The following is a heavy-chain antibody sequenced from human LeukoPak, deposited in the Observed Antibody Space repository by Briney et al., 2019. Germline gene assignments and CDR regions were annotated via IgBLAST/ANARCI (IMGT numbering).Heavy chain of an antibody. CDR1: GGSISSYY. CDR2: IYYSGST. J-gene: IGHJ4*02. V-gene: IGHV4-59*01. D-gene: IGHD6-19*01. CDR3: AKGKAVAGTARPFAFDY. Sequence: PSETLSLTCTVSGGSISSYYWSWIRQPPGKGLEWIGYIYYSGSTNYNPSLKSRVTISVDTSKNQFSLKLSSVTAADTAVYYCAKGKAVAGTARPFAFDYWGQGTLVTVSS.